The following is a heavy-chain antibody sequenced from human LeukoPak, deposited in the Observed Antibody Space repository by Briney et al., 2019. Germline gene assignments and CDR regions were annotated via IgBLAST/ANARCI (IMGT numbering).Heavy chain of an antibody. CDR2: ISGSGGST. J-gene: IGHJ3*02. CDR1: GFTFSSYA. D-gene: IGHD2-2*01. V-gene: IGHV3-23*01. CDR3: AKDLDCSSTSCYDDAFDI. Sequence: PGGSLRLSCAASGFTFSSYAMSWVRQAPGKGLEWVSAISGSGGSTYYADSVKGRFTISRDSSKNTLYLQMNSLRAEDTAVYYCAKDLDCSSTSCYDDAFDIWGQGTMVTVSS.